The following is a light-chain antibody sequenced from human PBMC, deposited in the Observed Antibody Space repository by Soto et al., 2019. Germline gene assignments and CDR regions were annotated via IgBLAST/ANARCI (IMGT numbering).Light chain of an antibody. Sequence: EVVLTQSPVTLSLSPGERATLSFRASQSFRGLLAWYQQKPGQAPRLLIYDAYNRATGIPPRFSGSGSGTDFTLTISSLQPEDFATYYCQQSYSTITFGQGTRLEIK. J-gene: IGKJ5*01. V-gene: IGKV3-11*01. CDR1: QSFRGL. CDR3: QQSYSTIT. CDR2: DAY.